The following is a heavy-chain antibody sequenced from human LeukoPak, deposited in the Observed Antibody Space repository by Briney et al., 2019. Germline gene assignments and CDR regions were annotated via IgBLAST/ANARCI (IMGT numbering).Heavy chain of an antibody. CDR2: VSAHGLDK. CDR1: GFTFSSYA. J-gene: IGHJ4*02. D-gene: IGHD5-18*01. V-gene: IGHV3-30*04. CDR3: ARGGGFSYGPIDY. Sequence: GTSLSLSCAASGFTFSSYAMHWVRQAPGKGLEWLSVVSAHGLDKFYASSVRGRFTISKDTSKNTLSLQMNSLRAEDTAVYYCARGGGFSYGPIDYWGQGTLVTVSS.